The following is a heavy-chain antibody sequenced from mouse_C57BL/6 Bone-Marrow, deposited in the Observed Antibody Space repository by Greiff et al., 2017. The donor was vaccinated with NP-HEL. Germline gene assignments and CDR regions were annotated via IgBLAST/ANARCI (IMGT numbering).Heavy chain of an antibody. CDR1: GFTFSSYG. Sequence: EVQLVESGGDLVKPGGSLKLSCAASGFTFSSYGMSWVRQTPDKRLEWVATISSGGSYTYYPDSVKGRFTISRDNAKNTLYLQMSSLKSEDTAMYYCARQGPYWGQGTLVTVSA. V-gene: IGHV5-6*01. CDR2: ISSGGSYT. CDR3: ARQGPY. J-gene: IGHJ3*01.